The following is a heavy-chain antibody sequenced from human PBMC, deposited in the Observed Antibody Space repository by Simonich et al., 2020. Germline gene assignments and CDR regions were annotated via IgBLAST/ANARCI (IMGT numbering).Heavy chain of an antibody. CDR1: GFTFSSYW. D-gene: IGHD4-4*01. CDR2: INSDGSST. V-gene: IGHV3-74*01. CDR3: ARDYSNYDAFDI. J-gene: IGHJ3*02. Sequence: EVQLVESGGGLVQPGGSLRLSCAASGFTFSSYWMNWVRQAPGKGLVGVSRINSDGSSTSYADSVKGRFTISRDNAKNTLYLQMNSLRAEDTAVYYCARDYSNYDAFDIWGQGTMVTVSS.